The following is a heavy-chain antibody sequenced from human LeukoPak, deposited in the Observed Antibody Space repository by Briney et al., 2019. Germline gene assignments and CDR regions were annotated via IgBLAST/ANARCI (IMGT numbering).Heavy chain of an antibody. J-gene: IGHJ5*02. CDR1: GGSISSSSYY. CDR2: IYYSGST. Sequence: SETLSLTCTVSGGSISSSSYYWGWIRQPPGKGLEWIGYIYYSGSTNYNPSLKSRVTISVDTSKNQFSLKLSSVTAADTAVYYCATYDYLYNWFDPWGQGTLVTVSS. D-gene: IGHD2/OR15-2a*01. V-gene: IGHV4-61*05. CDR3: ATYDYLYNWFDP.